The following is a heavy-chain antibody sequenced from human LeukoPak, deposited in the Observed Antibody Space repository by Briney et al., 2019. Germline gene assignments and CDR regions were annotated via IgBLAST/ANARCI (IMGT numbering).Heavy chain of an antibody. CDR1: GYTFTSYD. CDR3: ARGTGPDY. CDR2: MNPNSGNT. Sequence: ASVKVSCKASGYTFTSYDINWVRQATGHGLEWMGWMNPNSGNTGYAQKFQGRVTMTIKTSIGTAYMELTSLRSEDTAVYYCARGTGPDYWGQGTLVTVSS. D-gene: IGHD1-14*01. V-gene: IGHV1-8*01. J-gene: IGHJ4*02.